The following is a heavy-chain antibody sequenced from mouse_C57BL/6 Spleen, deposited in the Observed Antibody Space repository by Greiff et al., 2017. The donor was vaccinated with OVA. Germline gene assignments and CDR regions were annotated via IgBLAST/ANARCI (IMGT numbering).Heavy chain of an antibody. D-gene: IGHD2-1*01. Sequence: VQLQQSGPELVKPGASVKISCKASGYAFSSSWMNWVKQRPGKGLEWIGRIYPGDGDTNYNGKFKGKATLTADKSSSTAYMQLSSLTSEDSAVYFCARWGGMGNFRDVWGTGTTVTVSS. CDR2: IYPGDGDT. CDR1: GYAFSSSW. CDR3: ARWGGMGNFRDV. J-gene: IGHJ1*03. V-gene: IGHV1-82*01.